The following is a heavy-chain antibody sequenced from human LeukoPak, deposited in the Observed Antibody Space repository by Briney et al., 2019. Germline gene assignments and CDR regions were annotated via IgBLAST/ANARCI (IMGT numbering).Heavy chain of an antibody. D-gene: IGHD6-19*01. CDR2: ITGPGDGT. V-gene: IGHV3-23*01. CDR1: GFTFSGYA. CDR3: AKRIYGWYQIDY. Sequence: GGSLRLSCAASGFTFSGYAMSWVRQAPGKGLEWVSAITGPGDGTWYADSVQGRFTISRDNSKNTLYLQMNSLRAEDTAVYFCAKRIYGWYQIDYWGQGTLVTVSS. J-gene: IGHJ4*02.